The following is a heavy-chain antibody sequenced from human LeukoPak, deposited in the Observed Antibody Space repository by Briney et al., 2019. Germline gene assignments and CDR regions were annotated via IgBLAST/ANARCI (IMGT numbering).Heavy chain of an antibody. V-gene: IGHV1-69*13. Sequence: ASVNVSCKASGGTFSSYAISWVRQAPGQGLEWMGGIIPIFGTANYAQKFQGRVTITADESTSTAYMELSSLRSEDTAVYYCARGSGSLLSFDYWGQGTLVTVPS. D-gene: IGHD2/OR15-2a*01. CDR1: GGTFSSYA. CDR2: IIPIFGTA. J-gene: IGHJ4*02. CDR3: ARGSGSLLSFDY.